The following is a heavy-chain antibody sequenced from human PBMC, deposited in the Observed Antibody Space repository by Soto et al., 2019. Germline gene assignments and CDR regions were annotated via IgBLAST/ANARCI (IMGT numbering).Heavy chain of an antibody. CDR2: IFPSGTT. Sequence: QVQLRESGSGLVKPLETLSLTCGVSGGSLSGATYSWNWIRQPPGKGLEWIGYIFPSGTTYYNPSLKSRVTISIYVSKNQFSLSLRSLTAADTAVYYCARSREFDYWSQGTLVTVSS. CDR1: GGSLSGATYS. J-gene: IGHJ4*02. CDR3: ARSREFDY. V-gene: IGHV4-30-2*01.